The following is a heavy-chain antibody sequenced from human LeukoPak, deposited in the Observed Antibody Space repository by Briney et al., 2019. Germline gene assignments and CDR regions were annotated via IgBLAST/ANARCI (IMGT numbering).Heavy chain of an antibody. Sequence: SETLSLTCTVSGGSISSYYWSWIRQPPGKGLEWIGYIYYSGSTNYNPSLKSRVTISVDTSKNQFSLKLSSVTAADTAVYYCARARYYDSSGQFDYWGQGTLVTVSS. D-gene: IGHD3-22*01. CDR3: ARARYYDSSGQFDY. V-gene: IGHV4-59*12. CDR2: IYYSGST. CDR1: GGSISSYY. J-gene: IGHJ4*02.